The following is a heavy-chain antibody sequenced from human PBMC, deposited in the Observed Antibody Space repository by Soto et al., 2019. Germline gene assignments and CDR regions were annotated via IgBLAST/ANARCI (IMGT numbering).Heavy chain of an antibody. Sequence: SETLSLTCDVSGGSIDNSHSFWGWVRQPPGRGLEFLGSVYYSGSTYYNPSLKSRVTISVDTSKNQFSLKLSSVTAADTAVYYCARGRLIAARLDYWGQGTLVTVSS. CDR2: VYYSGST. CDR1: GGSIDNSHSF. V-gene: IGHV4-39*07. J-gene: IGHJ4*02. CDR3: ARGRLIAARLDY. D-gene: IGHD6-6*01.